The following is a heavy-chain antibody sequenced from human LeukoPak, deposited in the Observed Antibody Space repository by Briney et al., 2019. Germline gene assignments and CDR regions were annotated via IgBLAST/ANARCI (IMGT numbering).Heavy chain of an antibody. Sequence: SETLSLTCTVSGGSISSYYWSWIRQPPGKGLEWIGYIYYSGGGSTNYSPSLKSRVTISVDTSKNQFSLKLSSVTAADTALYYCARVNLGEYYFDYWGQGTLVTVSS. V-gene: IGHV4-59*01. CDR1: GGSISSYY. CDR3: ARVNLGEYYFDY. J-gene: IGHJ4*02. CDR2: IYYSGGGST.